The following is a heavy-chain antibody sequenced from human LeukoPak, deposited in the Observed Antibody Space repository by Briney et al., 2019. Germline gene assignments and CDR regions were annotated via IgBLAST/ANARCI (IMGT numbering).Heavy chain of an antibody. CDR3: ARESSGYHDY. J-gene: IGHJ4*02. CDR2: ISSNGDVT. V-gene: IGHV3-64*01. D-gene: IGHD3-22*01. Sequence: GGSLRLSCAASGFTFSNYPTHWVRQAPGKGLEYVSAISSNGDVTYYANSVKGRFTISRDNSKNTLYLQMGSLRPEDMAVYYCARESSGYHDYWGQGTLVTVSS. CDR1: GFTFSNYP.